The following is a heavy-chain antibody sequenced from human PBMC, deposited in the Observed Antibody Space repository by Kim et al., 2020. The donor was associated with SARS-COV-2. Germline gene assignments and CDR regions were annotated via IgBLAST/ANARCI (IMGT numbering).Heavy chain of an antibody. CDR3: ARDGSVSYSASFDY. CDR1: GFSFSDYW. J-gene: IGHJ4*02. D-gene: IGHD3-10*01. CDR2: IKEDGSVK. V-gene: IGHV3-7*01. Sequence: GGSLRLSCAASGFSFSDYWMSWVRQAPGKGLEWVANIKEDGSVKQYVDSVKGRFTISRDNAKNSLYLQMNSRRAEDTAVYYCARDGSVSYSASFDYLGQG.